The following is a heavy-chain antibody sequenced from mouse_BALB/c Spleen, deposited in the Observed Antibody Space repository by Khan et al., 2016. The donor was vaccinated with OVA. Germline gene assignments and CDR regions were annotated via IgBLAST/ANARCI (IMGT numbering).Heavy chain of an antibody. Sequence: EVQLQESGPELVKPGASVKISCKASGYTFTDYNMDWVKQSLGKSLAWIGYIYPNNGGTGYNQKFKTKATLTVDNSSSTAYMELRSLTSEDSAVYYCARSGYGSFAYWGQGTLVTVSA. V-gene: IGHV1S29*02. J-gene: IGHJ3*01. CDR2: IYPNNGGT. CDR1: GYTFTDYN. D-gene: IGHD1-2*01. CDR3: ARSGYGSFAY.